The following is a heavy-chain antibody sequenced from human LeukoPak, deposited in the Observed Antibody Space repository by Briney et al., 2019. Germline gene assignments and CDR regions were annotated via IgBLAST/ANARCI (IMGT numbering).Heavy chain of an antibody. J-gene: IGHJ3*02. D-gene: IGHD5-24*01. CDR3: ARAGTLQSNPSAFDI. V-gene: IGHV4-59*01. Sequence: PSETLSLTCTVSGGSISSYYWSWTRQPPGKGLEWIGYIYYSGSTSYNPSLRSRVTISVDTSKNQFSLKLYSVTAADTAVYYCARAGTLQSNPSAFDIWGQGTMVTVSS. CDR1: GGSISSYY. CDR2: IYYSGST.